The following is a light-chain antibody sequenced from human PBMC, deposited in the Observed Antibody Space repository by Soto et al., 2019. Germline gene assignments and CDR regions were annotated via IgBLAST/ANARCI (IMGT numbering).Light chain of an antibody. CDR2: AAS. CDR1: QSISSY. J-gene: IGKJ1*01. CDR3: QQSYSTSRT. Sequence: DIQMTQSPSSLSASVGDRVTITCRASQSISSYLNWYQQKPWKAPKLLIYAASSLQSGVASRFSGSGSGTDFTLTISSLQPEDCATYYCQQSYSTSRTFGQGTKVEIK. V-gene: IGKV1-39*01.